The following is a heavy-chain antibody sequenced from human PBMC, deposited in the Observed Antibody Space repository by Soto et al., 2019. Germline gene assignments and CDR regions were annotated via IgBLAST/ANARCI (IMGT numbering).Heavy chain of an antibody. CDR3: AKPSVAARHYFDH. D-gene: IGHD6-6*01. Sequence: GGSLRLSCAASGFTFSNAWMNWVRQGPGKGLEWVSAISSSGSSTFYADSVKGRFTISRDNSKNTVYLQMNSLRAEDTAVYFCAKPSVAARHYFDHWGQGTQVTVSS. V-gene: IGHV3-23*01. J-gene: IGHJ4*02. CDR2: ISSSGSST. CDR1: GFTFSNAW.